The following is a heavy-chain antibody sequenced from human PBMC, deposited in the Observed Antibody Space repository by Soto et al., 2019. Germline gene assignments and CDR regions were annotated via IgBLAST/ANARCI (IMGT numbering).Heavy chain of an antibody. CDR3: ARGRGGYCSGGSCYFDY. J-gene: IGHJ4*02. CDR1: GGTFSSYA. V-gene: IGHV1-46*01. Sequence: ASVKVSCKASGGTFSSYAISWVRQAPGQGPEWMGIINPSGGSTSYAQKFQGRVTMTRDTSTSTVYMELSSLRSEDTAVYYCARGRGGYCSGGSCYFDYWGQGTLVTVSS. D-gene: IGHD2-15*01. CDR2: INPSGGST.